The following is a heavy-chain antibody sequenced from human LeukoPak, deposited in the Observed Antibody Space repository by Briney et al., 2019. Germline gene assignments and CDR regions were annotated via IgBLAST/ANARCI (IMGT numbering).Heavy chain of an antibody. Sequence: GGSLRLSCAASGFTFSSYSMNWVRQAPGKGLEWVSSISSSSSYIYYADSVKGRFTISRDNAKNSLYLQMNSLRAEDTAVYYCARDVSSSWYPIPFDYWGQGTLVTVSS. J-gene: IGHJ4*02. CDR3: ARDVSSSWYPIPFDY. V-gene: IGHV3-21*01. D-gene: IGHD6-13*01. CDR2: ISSSSSYI. CDR1: GFTFSSYS.